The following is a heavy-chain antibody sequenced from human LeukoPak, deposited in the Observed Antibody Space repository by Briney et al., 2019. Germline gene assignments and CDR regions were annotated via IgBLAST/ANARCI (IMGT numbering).Heavy chain of an antibody. J-gene: IGHJ4*02. CDR1: GFIFSRYG. D-gene: IGHD3-22*01. V-gene: IGHV3-64*01. CDR3: AGAIRETYYYDSSGHYYFDY. Sequence: GGSLRLSCVASGFIFSRYGMHWVRQAPGKGLEYVSAISNSGGSTYYANSVKGRFTISRDNSKNTLYLQMNSLRAEDTAVYYCAGAIRETYYYDSSGHYYFDYWGQGTLVTVSS. CDR2: ISNSGGST.